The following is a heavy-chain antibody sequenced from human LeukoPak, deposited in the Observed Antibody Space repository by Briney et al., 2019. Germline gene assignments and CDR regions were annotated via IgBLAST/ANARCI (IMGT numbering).Heavy chain of an antibody. V-gene: IGHV1-2*02. Sequence: ASVKVSCKASGYTFTGYYMHWVRQAPGQGLEWMGWINPNSGGTNYAQKFQGRVTMTRDTSISTAYMELSRLRSDDTAVYYCARVGGYCSGGSCYSALGYWGQGTLVTVSS. J-gene: IGHJ4*02. D-gene: IGHD2-15*01. CDR3: ARVGGYCSGGSCYSALGY. CDR1: GYTFTGYY. CDR2: INPNSGGT.